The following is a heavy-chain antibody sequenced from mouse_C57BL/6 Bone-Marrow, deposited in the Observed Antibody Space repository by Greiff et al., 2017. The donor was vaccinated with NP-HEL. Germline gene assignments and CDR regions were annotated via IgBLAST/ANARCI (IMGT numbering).Heavy chain of an antibody. D-gene: IGHD1-1*01. V-gene: IGHV7-3*01. CDR3: ARYYYGSPYWYVDV. CDR1: GFTFTDYY. CDR2: IRNKANGYTT. Sequence: EVHLVESGGGLVQPGGSLSLSCAASGFTFTDYYMSWVRQPPGTALEWLGFIRNKANGYTTEYSASVKGRFTISRDNSQSILYLQMYALIAAARATYDCARYYYGSPYWYVDVWGTGTTVTVAS. J-gene: IGHJ1*03.